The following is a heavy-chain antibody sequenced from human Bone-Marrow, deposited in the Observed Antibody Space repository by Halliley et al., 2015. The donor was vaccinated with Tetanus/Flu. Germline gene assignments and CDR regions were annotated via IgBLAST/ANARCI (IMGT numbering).Heavy chain of an antibody. CDR2: MTASGHYT. D-gene: IGHD1-26*01. CDR3: AKDYLDSGARWFDP. Sequence: SGFTFSTCAMTWVRQGPGKGLEWVSSMTASGHYTYYAHSVKGRFTISRDNSKNTLYLQMTSLRDEDTAVYFCAKDYLDSGARWFDPWGQGTLVTVSS. CDR1: GFTFSTCA. J-gene: IGHJ5*02. V-gene: IGHV3-23*01.